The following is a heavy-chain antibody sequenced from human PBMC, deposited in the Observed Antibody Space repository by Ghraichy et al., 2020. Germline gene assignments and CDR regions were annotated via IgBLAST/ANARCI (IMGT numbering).Heavy chain of an antibody. CDR2: ISSGGNT. CDR1: GFTVTSNY. V-gene: IGHV3-53*01. D-gene: IGHD1-1*01. CDR3: ATRQRAGYYYGMDV. Sequence: GGSLRLSCAASGFTVTSNYMSWVRQAPGKGLEWVSIISSGGNTYYVDSVKGRFTISRDNSKNTLFLQMNSLRAEDTAVYYCATRQRAGYYYGMDVWGQATTVTVSS. J-gene: IGHJ6*02.